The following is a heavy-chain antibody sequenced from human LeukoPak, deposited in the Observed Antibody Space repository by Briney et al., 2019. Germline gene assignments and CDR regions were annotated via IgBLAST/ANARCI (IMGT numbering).Heavy chain of an antibody. J-gene: IGHJ3*02. Sequence: ASVKVSCKASGYTFTSYGISWVRQAPGQGLEWMGWISAYNGNTNYAQRLQGRVTMTTDTSTSTAYMELRSLRSDDTAVYYCARDRFRWLLLRRSAFDIWGQGTMVTVSS. V-gene: IGHV1-18*01. CDR2: ISAYNGNT. CDR3: ARDRFRWLLLRRSAFDI. D-gene: IGHD3-22*01. CDR1: GYTFTSYG.